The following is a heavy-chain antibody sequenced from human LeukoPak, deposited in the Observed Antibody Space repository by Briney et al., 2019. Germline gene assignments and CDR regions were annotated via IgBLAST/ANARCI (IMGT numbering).Heavy chain of an antibody. CDR2: MYYSGST. D-gene: IGHD2/OR15-2a*01. J-gene: IGHJ6*02. V-gene: IGHV4-61*01. CDR3: ARGPLSSSTFHFYGLDV. Sequence: SQTLSLTCTVSGGSTRHPLRSAIRIFYWSWIRQSPGKGLEWIGSMYYSGSTFYNPSLNSRVSISLDTSKNQFSLKMTSAAAADTAIYYCARGPLSSSTFHFYGLDVWGPGATVTVSS. CDR1: GGSTRHPLRSAIRIFY.